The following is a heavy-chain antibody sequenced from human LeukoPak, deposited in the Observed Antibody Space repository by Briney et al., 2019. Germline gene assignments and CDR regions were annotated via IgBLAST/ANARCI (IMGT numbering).Heavy chain of an antibody. D-gene: IGHD5-18*01. CDR2: IYDSGST. J-gene: IGHJ5*02. CDR1: GDSISSYY. CDR3: ARVGYNNGWFDP. V-gene: IGHV4-59*01. Sequence: ASETLSLTCTVSGDSISSYYWSWIRQPPGKGLEWIGYIYDSGSTNYNPSLKSRVTISVDTSKNQFSLKLSSVTAADTAVYYCARVGYNNGWFDPWGQGTLVTVSS.